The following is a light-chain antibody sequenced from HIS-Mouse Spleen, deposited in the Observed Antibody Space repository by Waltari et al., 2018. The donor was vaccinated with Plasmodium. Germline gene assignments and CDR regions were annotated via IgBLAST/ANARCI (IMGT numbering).Light chain of an antibody. Sequence: QAVLTQPSSLSASPGASASLTCTLRSGINVGTYRIYWYQQKPGSPPQYLRSYKSDSDKQQGSGVPSRFSGSKDASANAGILLISGLQSEDEADYYCMIWHSSAVVFGGGTKLTVL. J-gene: IGLJ2*01. CDR2: YKSDSDK. V-gene: IGLV5-45*03. CDR1: SGINVGTYR. CDR3: MIWHSSAVV.